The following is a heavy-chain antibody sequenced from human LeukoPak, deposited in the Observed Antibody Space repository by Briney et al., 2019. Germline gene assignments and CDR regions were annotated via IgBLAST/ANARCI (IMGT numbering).Heavy chain of an antibody. CDR3: ATCHCTFGVCYGECEYFQH. CDR2: ISPYNGKT. CDR1: GYTFPSYG. D-gene: IGHD2-8*01. J-gene: IGHJ1*01. Sequence: ASVNVSFKASGYTFPSYGISWLRQAPGQGLEWMGWISPYNGKTNYPQKLRGRVTMTTDTSTTTAYMELRSLRSDDTAVYYCATCHCTFGVCYGECEYFQHWSQGTLVTVSS. V-gene: IGHV1-18*01.